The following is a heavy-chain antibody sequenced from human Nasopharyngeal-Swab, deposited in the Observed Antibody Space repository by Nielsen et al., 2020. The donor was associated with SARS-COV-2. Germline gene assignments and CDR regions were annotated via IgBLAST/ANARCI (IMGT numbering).Heavy chain of an antibody. Sequence: WIRQPRGKGLEWIGYIYYSGSTYYNPSLKSRVTISVDTSKNQFSLKLSSVTAADTAVYYCDRVVVVAATRLAFDIWGQGTMVTRLL. D-gene: IGHD2-15*01. CDR2: IYYSGST. V-gene: IGHV4-30-4*01. CDR3: DRVVVVAATRLAFDI. J-gene: IGHJ3*02.